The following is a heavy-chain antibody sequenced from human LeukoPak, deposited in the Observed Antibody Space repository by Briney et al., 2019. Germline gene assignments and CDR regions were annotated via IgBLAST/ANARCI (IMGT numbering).Heavy chain of an antibody. CDR3: ARGKRAVAGKDY. Sequence: SETLSLTCAVYGGSFSGYYWSWIRQPPGKGLEWMGEINHSGSTNYNPSLKSRVTISVDTSKNQFSLKLSSVTAADTAVYYCARGKRAVAGKDYWGQRTLVTVSS. CDR1: GGSFSGYY. J-gene: IGHJ4*02. V-gene: IGHV4-34*01. D-gene: IGHD6-19*01. CDR2: INHSGST.